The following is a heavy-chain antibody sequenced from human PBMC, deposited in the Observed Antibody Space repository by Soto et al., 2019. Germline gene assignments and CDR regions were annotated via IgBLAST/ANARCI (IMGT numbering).Heavy chain of an antibody. V-gene: IGHV4-39*01. CDR2: IYYSGST. CDR3: ARRPTLDGLEYSSSWFDY. J-gene: IGHJ4*02. Sequence: PSETLSLTCTVSGGSISSSSYYWGWIRQPPGKGLEWIGSIYYSGSTYYNPSLKSRVTISVDTSKNQFSLKLSSVTAADTAVYYCARRPTLDGLEYSSSWFDYWGQGTLVTVSS. CDR1: GGSISSSSYY. D-gene: IGHD6-13*01.